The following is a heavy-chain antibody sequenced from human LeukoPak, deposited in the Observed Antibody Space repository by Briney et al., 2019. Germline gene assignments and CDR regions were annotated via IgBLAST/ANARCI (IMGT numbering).Heavy chain of an antibody. V-gene: IGHV3-23*01. Sequence: GGSLRLSCAASGFSFSSYAMSWIRQAPGKGLEWLSAISGTTGTTFYADSVKGRFTISRDNSKNTLFLQMNSLRAEDTAVYHCATKTSYGDRYFDYWGQGTLVTVSS. CDR3: ATKTSYGDRYFDY. CDR1: GFSFSSYA. J-gene: IGHJ4*02. CDR2: ISGTTGTT. D-gene: IGHD4-17*01.